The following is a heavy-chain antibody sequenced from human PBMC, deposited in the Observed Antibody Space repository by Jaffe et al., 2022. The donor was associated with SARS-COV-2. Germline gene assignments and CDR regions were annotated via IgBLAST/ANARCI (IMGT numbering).Heavy chain of an antibody. CDR1: GGSFSGYY. Sequence: QVQLQQWGAGLLKPSETLSLTCAVYGGSFSGYYWSWIRQPPGKGLEWIGEINHSGSTNYNPSLKSRVTISVDTSKNQFSLKLSSVTAADTAVYYCARGRGRDYYYMDVWGKGTTVTVSS. CDR3: ARGRGRDYYYMDV. J-gene: IGHJ6*03. CDR2: INHSGST. V-gene: IGHV4-34*01. D-gene: IGHD3-10*01.